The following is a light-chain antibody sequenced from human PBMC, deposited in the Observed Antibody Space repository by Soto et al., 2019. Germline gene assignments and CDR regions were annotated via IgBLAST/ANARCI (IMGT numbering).Light chain of an antibody. CDR3: SSFAPSNTGV. Sequence: QSALTQPPSASGSPGQSVTISCTGTSSDVGAYNYVSWYQQHAGKAPKLVIYEVTKRPSGVPDRFSGSKSANTASLTVSGLQAEDEADYYCSSFAPSNTGVFGGGTPLTVL. V-gene: IGLV2-8*01. CDR2: EVT. CDR1: SSDVGAYNY. J-gene: IGLJ3*02.